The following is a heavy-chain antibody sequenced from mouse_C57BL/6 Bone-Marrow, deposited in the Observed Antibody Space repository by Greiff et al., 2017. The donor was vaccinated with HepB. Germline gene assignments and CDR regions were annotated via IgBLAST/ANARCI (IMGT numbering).Heavy chain of an antibody. V-gene: IGHV3-6*01. CDR1: GYSITSGYY. CDR2: ISYDGSN. Sequence: EVQLKESGPGLVKPSQSLSLPCSVPGYSITSGYYWNWLRQFPGNKLEWMGYISYDGSNNYNPSLKTRISITRDTSKNQVFLKLKSVTTEDTATYDWARGRGCSTDYFDYWGQGTTLTVSS. D-gene: IGHD1-1*01. J-gene: IGHJ2*01. CDR3: ARGRGCSTDYFDY.